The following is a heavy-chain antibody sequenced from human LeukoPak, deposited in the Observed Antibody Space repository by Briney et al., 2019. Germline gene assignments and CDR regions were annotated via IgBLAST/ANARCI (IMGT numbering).Heavy chain of an antibody. Sequence: GGSLRLSCAASGFTFSSYSMNWARQAPGKGLEWVSSISSSSSYIYYADSVKGRFTISRDNAKNSLYLQMNSLRAEDTAVYYCARDRVGAPSNFDYWGQGTLVTVSS. V-gene: IGHV3-21*01. CDR2: ISSSSSYI. CDR3: ARDRVGAPSNFDY. J-gene: IGHJ4*02. CDR1: GFTFSSYS. D-gene: IGHD1-26*01.